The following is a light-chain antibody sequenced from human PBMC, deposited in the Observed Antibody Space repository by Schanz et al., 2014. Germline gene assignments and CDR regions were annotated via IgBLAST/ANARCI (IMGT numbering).Light chain of an antibody. V-gene: IGKV3-15*01. CDR1: QSVHIN. Sequence: EIVLTQSPGTLSLSPGERATLSCRASQSVHINYLAWHQQKPGQAPRLLIYGASTRATGIPARFSGSGSGTEFTLTISSLQSDDLATYYCQEYTAYPYDFAQGTKLQIK. CDR3: QEYTAYPYD. CDR2: GAS. J-gene: IGKJ2*01.